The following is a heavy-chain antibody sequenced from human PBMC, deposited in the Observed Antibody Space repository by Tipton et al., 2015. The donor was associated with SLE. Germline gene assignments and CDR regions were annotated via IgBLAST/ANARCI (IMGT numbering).Heavy chain of an antibody. D-gene: IGHD3-3*01. Sequence: TLSLTCSVSGDPINSGSYFWSWIRQPAGKGLEWIGRIYTSGNTNYNSSLKSRVTISIDTSTNQFSLKLSFVTAADTAVYYCARGTPFMEWERNYFDPWGQGTLVTVSS. CDR1: GDPINSGSYF. V-gene: IGHV4-61*02. CDR2: IYTSGNT. J-gene: IGHJ5*02. CDR3: ARGTPFMEWERNYFDP.